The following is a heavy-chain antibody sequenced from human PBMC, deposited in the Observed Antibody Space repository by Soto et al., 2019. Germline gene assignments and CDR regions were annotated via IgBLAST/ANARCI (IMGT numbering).Heavy chain of an antibody. J-gene: IGHJ4*02. Sequence: QVTLKESGPVLVNPTETLTLTCTVSGFSLSNARMGVSWIRQPPGKALEWLAHIFSNDEKSYSTSLKSRLTISKDTSKSQVVLTMTNMDPVDTATYYCARIHSDYYDSSGYYYVSFDYWGQGTLVTVSS. D-gene: IGHD3-22*01. CDR1: GFSLSNARMG. CDR2: IFSNDEK. V-gene: IGHV2-26*01. CDR3: ARIHSDYYDSSGYYYVSFDY.